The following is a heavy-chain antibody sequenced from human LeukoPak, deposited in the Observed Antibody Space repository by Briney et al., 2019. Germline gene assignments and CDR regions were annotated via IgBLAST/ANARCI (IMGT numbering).Heavy chain of an antibody. Sequence: SETLSLTCTVSGGSIGTYYWSWIRQSPGKGLEWIGYIYVTGTTRYNPYLQSRVTISVDTSRNQLFLQMSSVTAADTAVYYCARHIGGGIEDMDVWGKGIKVTVSS. CDR1: GGSIGTYY. CDR3: ARHIGGGIEDMDV. CDR2: IYVTGTT. D-gene: IGHD3-16*02. J-gene: IGHJ6*03. V-gene: IGHV4-59*08.